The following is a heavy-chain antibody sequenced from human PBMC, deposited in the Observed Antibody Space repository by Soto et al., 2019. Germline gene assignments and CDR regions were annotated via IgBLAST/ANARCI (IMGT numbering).Heavy chain of an antibody. J-gene: IGHJ6*02. V-gene: IGHV4-34*01. CDR3: ARVSGIYYYGMDV. CDR1: GGSFSGYY. D-gene: IGHD3-10*01. CDR2: INHSGST. Sequence: SETLSLTCAVYGGSFSGYYWSWVRQPPGKGLEWIGEINHSGSTNYNPSLKSRVTISVDTSKNQFSLKLSSVTAADTAVYYCARVSGIYYYGMDVWGQGTTVTVSS.